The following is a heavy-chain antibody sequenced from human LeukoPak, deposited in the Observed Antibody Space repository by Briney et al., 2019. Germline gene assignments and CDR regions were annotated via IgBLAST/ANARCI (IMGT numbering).Heavy chain of an antibody. CDR3: ARDFKSEYYDSSVFFDY. CDR1: GFTFSSYE. J-gene: IGHJ4*02. Sequence: GGSLRLSCAASGFTFSSYEMNWVRQAPGKGLEWVSYISSSGNIIYYADSVKGRFTISRDNAKNSLYLQMNSLRAEDTAVYYCARDFKSEYYDSSVFFDYWGQGTLVTVSS. V-gene: IGHV3-48*03. CDR2: ISSSGNII. D-gene: IGHD3-22*01.